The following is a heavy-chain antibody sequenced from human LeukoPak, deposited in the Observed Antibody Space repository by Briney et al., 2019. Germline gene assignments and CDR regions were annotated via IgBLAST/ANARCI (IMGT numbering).Heavy chain of an antibody. CDR3: ASIAVAGTDAFDI. J-gene: IGHJ3*02. CDR1: GGSISSYY. CDR2: IYYDGST. D-gene: IGHD6-19*01. Sequence: SETLSLTCTVSGGSISSYYWSWIRQPPGKGLEWIGYIYYDGSTYYNPSLKSRVTISVDTSKNQFSLKLSSVTAADTAVYYCASIAVAGTDAFDIWGQATMVTVSS. V-gene: IGHV4-59*01.